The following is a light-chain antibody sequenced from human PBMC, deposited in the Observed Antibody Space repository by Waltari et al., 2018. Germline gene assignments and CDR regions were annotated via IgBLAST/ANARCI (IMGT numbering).Light chain of an antibody. CDR1: SGHITNV. J-gene: IGLJ3*02. CDR2: VNSDGSH. Sequence: QLVLTQSPSASASLGASVKLTCTLRSGHITNVIACHQQQPGKGPRFLMKVNSDGSHRKGDDIPDRFSGSGSGPERYLTISSLQSEDEADYYCETGGHGTWVFGGGTKLTVL. CDR3: ETGGHGTWV. V-gene: IGLV4-69*01.